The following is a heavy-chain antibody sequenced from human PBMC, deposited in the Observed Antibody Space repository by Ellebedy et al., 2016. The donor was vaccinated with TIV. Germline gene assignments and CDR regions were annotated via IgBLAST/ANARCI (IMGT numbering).Heavy chain of an antibody. J-gene: IGHJ4*02. Sequence: GGSLRLXCAASGFTFSSYSMNWVRQAPGKGLEWVSSISSSSSYIYYADSVKGRFTISRDNAKNSLYLQMNSLRAEDTAVYYCARDLNTRLVTRAFDYWGQGTLVTVSS. CDR1: GFTFSSYS. D-gene: IGHD3-9*01. V-gene: IGHV3-21*01. CDR2: ISSSSSYI. CDR3: ARDLNTRLVTRAFDY.